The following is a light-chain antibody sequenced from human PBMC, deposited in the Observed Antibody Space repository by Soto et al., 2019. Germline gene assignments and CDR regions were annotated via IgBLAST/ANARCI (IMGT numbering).Light chain of an antibody. J-gene: IGKJ2*01. CDR1: QSVSSY. CDR3: QQRSNWYT. V-gene: IGKV3-11*01. CDR2: AAS. Sequence: DIVLTQSPATLSLSPGERATLSCRASQSVSSYLAWYQQKPGQAPRLLIYAASNKATGIPARFSGSGSGTDFTLTISSLEPEDFAVYYCQQRSNWYTFGQGTKLEIK.